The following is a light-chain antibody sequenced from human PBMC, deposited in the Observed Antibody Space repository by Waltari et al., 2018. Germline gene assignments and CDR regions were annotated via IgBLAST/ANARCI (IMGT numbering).Light chain of an antibody. Sequence: DIQMTQSPSSLSASVGDTVTITCRASQGISYYLNWFQQKPGKAPKLLISAASTLGSGVPARFSGSGSGTDFTLTISSLQPEDFAVYYCIQHYTYPYSFGRGTKVEIK. CDR2: AAS. V-gene: IGKV1-17*01. CDR3: IQHYTYPYS. J-gene: IGKJ2*03. CDR1: QGISYY.